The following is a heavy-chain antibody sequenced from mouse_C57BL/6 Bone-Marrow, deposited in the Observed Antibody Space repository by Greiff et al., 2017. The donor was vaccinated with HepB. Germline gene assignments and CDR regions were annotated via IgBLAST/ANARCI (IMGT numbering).Heavy chain of an antibody. Sequence: VKLQESDAELVKPGASVKISCKVSGYTFTDHTIHWMKQRPEQGLEWIGYIYPRDGSTKYNEKFKGKATLTADKSSSTAYMQLNSLTSEDSAVYFCAREGWLLIFSFAYWGQGTLVTVSA. J-gene: IGHJ3*01. D-gene: IGHD2-3*01. CDR1: GYTFTDHT. V-gene: IGHV1-78*01. CDR2: IYPRDGST. CDR3: AREGWLLIFSFAY.